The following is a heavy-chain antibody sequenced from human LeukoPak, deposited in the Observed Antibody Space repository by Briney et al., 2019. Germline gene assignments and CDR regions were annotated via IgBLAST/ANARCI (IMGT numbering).Heavy chain of an antibody. CDR2: IYTSGST. J-gene: IGHJ4*02. CDR1: GGSISSYY. D-gene: IGHD3-16*02. V-gene: IGHV4-4*07. Sequence: SETLSLTCTVSGGSISSYYWSLIRQPAGKGLEWIGRIYTSGSTNYNPSLKSRVTMSVDTSKNQFSLKLSSVTAADTAVYYCARGGSMITFGGVIVQYYFDYWGQGTLVTVSS. CDR3: ARGGSMITFGGVIVQYYFDY.